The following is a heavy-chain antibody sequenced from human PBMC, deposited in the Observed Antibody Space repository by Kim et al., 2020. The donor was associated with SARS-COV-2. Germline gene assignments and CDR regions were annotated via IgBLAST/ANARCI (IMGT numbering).Heavy chain of an antibody. CDR3: ARDRSRDGYNYYYYYYGMDV. J-gene: IGHJ6*02. Sequence: GGSLRLSCAASGFTFSSYWMHWVRQAPGKGLVWVSRINSDGSSTSYADSVKGRFTISRDNAKNTLYLQMNSLRAEDTAVYYCARDRSRDGYNYYYYYYGMDVWGQGTTVTVSS. D-gene: IGHD5-12*01. CDR2: INSDGSST. CDR1: GFTFSSYW. V-gene: IGHV3-74*01.